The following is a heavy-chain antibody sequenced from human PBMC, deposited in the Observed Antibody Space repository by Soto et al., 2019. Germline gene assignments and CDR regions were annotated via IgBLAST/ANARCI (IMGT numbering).Heavy chain of an antibody. J-gene: IGHJ5*02. CDR2: LSGSGNTT. Sequence: GGSLRLSCAASGFTFSNYAMSWVRQAPGKGLEWVSALSGSGNTTYYADSVKGRFTISRDNSKNTLYLQMNSLSAEDTAVYYCAKGSAILWPWGQGTLVTSPQ. D-gene: IGHD2-21*01. CDR1: GFTFSNYA. CDR3: AKGSAILWP. V-gene: IGHV3-23*01.